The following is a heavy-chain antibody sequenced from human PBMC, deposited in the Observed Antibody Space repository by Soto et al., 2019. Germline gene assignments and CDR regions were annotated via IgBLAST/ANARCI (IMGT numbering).Heavy chain of an antibody. Sequence: ASVKVSCQASGGTFSSYAISWVRQAPGQGLEWMGGIIPIFGTANYAQKFQGRVTITADESTSTAYMELSSLRSEDTAVYYCARVMRGRVVVPAAIDYYYYYGMDVWGQGTTVTVSS. CDR1: GGTFSSYA. CDR3: ARVMRGRVVVPAAIDYYYYYGMDV. V-gene: IGHV1-69*13. J-gene: IGHJ6*02. D-gene: IGHD2-2*01. CDR2: IIPIFGTA.